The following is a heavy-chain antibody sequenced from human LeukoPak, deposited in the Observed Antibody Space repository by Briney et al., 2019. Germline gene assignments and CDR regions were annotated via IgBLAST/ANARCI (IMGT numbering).Heavy chain of an antibody. CDR1: GFTFSSCG. V-gene: IGHV3-48*01. Sequence: GGSLRLSCAASGFTFSSCGMHWVRQAPGKGLEGVSHISSGRTIYYADSVKGRFTISRDNAKNSLYLQMSSLRADDTAVYYCCSGSHYGGVWGFDYWGQGSLVTVSS. CDR2: ISSGRTI. D-gene: IGHD1-26*01. CDR3: CSGSHYGGVWGFDY. J-gene: IGHJ4*02.